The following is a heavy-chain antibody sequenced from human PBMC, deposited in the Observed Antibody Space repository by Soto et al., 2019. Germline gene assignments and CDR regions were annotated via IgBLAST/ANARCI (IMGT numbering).Heavy chain of an antibody. CDR1: GGSIISYY. D-gene: IGHD6-6*01. CDR3: ARGSDYRSSFGNDY. V-gene: IGHV4-59*12. CDR2: IYYSGST. Sequence: SEALSLTCTVSGGSIISYYWSWIRQPPGKGLEWIGYIYYSGSTNYNPSLKSRVTISVDTSKNQFSLKLSSVTAADTAVYYCARGSDYRSSFGNDYWGQATLVTVS. J-gene: IGHJ4*02.